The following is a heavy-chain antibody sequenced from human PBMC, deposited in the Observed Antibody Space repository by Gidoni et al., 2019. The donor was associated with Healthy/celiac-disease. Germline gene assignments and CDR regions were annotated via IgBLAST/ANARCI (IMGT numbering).Heavy chain of an antibody. CDR3: TRPSERAAPV. CDR2: IRSKANSYAT. V-gene: IGHV3-73*02. J-gene: IGHJ6*02. CDR1: GLTFSGSA. D-gene: IGHD6-6*01. Sequence: EVQLVESVGGLVQPGGSRNLSCAASGLTFSGSAMLWVRQASGKGLEWVGRIRSKANSYATAYAASVKGRFTISRDDSKNTAYLQMNSLKTEDTAVYYCTRPSERAAPVWGQGTTVTVSS.